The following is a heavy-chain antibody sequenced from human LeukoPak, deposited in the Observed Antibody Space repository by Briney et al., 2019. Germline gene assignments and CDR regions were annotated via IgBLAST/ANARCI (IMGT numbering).Heavy chain of an antibody. D-gene: IGHD2-2*01. CDR3: ARDGDIVVVPAYYMDV. CDR2: ISSSGSTI. CDR1: GFTFSDYY. V-gene: IGHV3-11*04. Sequence: GGSLRLSCAASGFTFSDYYMSWIRQAPGKGREWVSYISSSGSTIYYADSVKGRFTISRDNAKNSLYLQMNGLRAEDTAVYYCARDGDIVVVPAYYMDVWGKGTTVTVSS. J-gene: IGHJ6*03.